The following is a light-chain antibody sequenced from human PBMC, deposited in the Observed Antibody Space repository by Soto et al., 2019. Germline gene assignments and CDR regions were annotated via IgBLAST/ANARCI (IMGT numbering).Light chain of an antibody. CDR3: QQYNNWPPNT. CDR1: QSVSSN. J-gene: IGKJ2*01. CDR2: GAS. Sequence: EIVMTQSPATLSVSPGERATLSCRASQSVSSNLAWYQQKPGQAPRLLIYGASTRATGIPARFSGSGSGTEFTLTISSRQSEDFAVYYCQQYNNWPPNTCGQGTKLEIK. V-gene: IGKV3-15*01.